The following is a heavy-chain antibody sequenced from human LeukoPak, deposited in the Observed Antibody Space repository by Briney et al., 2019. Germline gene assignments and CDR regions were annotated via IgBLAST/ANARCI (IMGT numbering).Heavy chain of an antibody. J-gene: IGHJ3*02. Sequence: GGSLRLSCAASGFTFDDYGMSWVRQAPGKGLEWVSGINWNGGSTGYADSVKGRFTISRDNAKNSLYLQMNSLRAEDTALYYCARGRLSFVAGILRAADAFDIWGQGTMVTVSS. V-gene: IGHV3-20*04. CDR3: ARGRLSFVAGILRAADAFDI. CDR2: INWNGGST. CDR1: GFTFDDYG. D-gene: IGHD6-19*01.